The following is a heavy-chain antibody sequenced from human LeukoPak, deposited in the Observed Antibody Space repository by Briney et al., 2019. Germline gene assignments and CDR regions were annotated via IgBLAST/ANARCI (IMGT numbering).Heavy chain of an antibody. CDR1: EFTFSSYA. CDR2: ISSNGGST. D-gene: IGHD3-10*01. CDR3: ARIKWFGEPLDY. V-gene: IGHV3-64*01. Sequence: GGSLRLSCAASEFTFSSYAMHWVRQAPGKGLEYVSAISSNGGSTYYANSVKGRFTISRDNSKNTLYFQMGSLRAEDMAVYYCARIKWFGEPLDYWGQGTLVTVSS. J-gene: IGHJ4*02.